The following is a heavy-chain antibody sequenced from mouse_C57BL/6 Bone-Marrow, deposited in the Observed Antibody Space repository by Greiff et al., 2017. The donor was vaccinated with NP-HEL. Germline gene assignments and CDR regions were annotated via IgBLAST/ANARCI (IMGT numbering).Heavy chain of an antibody. Sequence: EVKLQQSGPELVKPGASVKISCKASGYTFTDYYMNWVKQSHGKSLEWIGDINPNNGGTSYNQKFKGKATLTVDKSSSTAYMELRSLTSEDSAVYYCARRGVYDYDVNAMDYWGQGTSVTVSS. V-gene: IGHV1-26*01. CDR2: INPNNGGT. CDR3: ARRGVYDYDVNAMDY. CDR1: GYTFTDYY. D-gene: IGHD2-4*01. J-gene: IGHJ4*01.